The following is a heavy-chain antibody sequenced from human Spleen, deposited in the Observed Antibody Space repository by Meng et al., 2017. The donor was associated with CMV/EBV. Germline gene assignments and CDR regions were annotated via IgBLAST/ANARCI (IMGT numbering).Heavy chain of an antibody. V-gene: IGHV3-7*01. J-gene: IGHJ5*01. CDR1: GFTFSSFA. D-gene: IGHD2-21*02. CDR2: IRQDGSES. Sequence: GESLKIFCTASGFTFSSFAMNWVRQAPGKGLERVANIRQDGSESYYVGSMGGRFTISRDNAKRSLYLAMNSLRADDTAVYYCARARGNGDDSKYNWFDSWGQGTRVTVS. CDR3: ARARGNGDDSKYNWFDS.